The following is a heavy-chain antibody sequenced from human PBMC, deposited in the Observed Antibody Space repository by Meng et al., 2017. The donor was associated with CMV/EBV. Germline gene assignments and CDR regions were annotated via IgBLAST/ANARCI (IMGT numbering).Heavy chain of an antibody. CDR1: GYTFTSYG. Sequence: ASVKVSCKASGYTFTSYGISWVRQAPGQGLELMGWISAYNGNTNYAQKLQGRVTMTTDTSTSTAYMELRSLRSDDTAVYYCAREDYYDSSGYYPFDYWGQGTLVTVSS. CDR2: ISAYNGNT. J-gene: IGHJ4*02. V-gene: IGHV1-18*01. D-gene: IGHD3-22*01. CDR3: AREDYYDSSGYYPFDY.